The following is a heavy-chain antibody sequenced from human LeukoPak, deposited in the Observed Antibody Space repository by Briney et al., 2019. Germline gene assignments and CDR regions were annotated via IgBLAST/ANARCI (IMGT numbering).Heavy chain of an antibody. CDR1: GYTFTGYY. D-gene: IGHD2/OR15-2a*01. CDR2: INPNSGGT. CDR3: ARDGVEEGINWFDP. J-gene: IGHJ5*02. V-gene: IGHV1-2*02. Sequence: ASVKVSCKASGYTFTGYYMHWVRQAPGQGLEGMGWINPNSGGTNYAQKFQGRVTMTRDTSISTAYMELSRLRSDDTAVYYCARDGVEEGINWFDPWGQGTLVTVSS.